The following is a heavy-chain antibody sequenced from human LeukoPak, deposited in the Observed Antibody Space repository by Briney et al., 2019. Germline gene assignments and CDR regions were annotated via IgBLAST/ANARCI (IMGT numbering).Heavy chain of an antibody. CDR2: INPGNGIT. V-gene: IGHV1-3*03. CDR1: GYTFTNHD. CDR3: TLYNH. D-gene: IGHD1-14*01. Sequence: ASVKVSCKASGYTFTNHDMHWVRQAPGQRLEWMGWINPGNGITKYSQEFQDRVTITRDTSASTVYMGLSRLTSEDMAIYYCTLYNHWGKGTTVTVSS. J-gene: IGHJ6*04.